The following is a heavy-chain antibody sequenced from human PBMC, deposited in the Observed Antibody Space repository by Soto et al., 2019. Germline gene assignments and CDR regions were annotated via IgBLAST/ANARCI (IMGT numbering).Heavy chain of an antibody. CDR3: ARDPSVANYWYFDL. J-gene: IGHJ2*01. CDR1: GGSISSGGNY. V-gene: IGHV4-31*03. D-gene: IGHD2-15*01. CDR2: IYYSGST. Sequence: QVQLQESGPGLVKPSQTLSLTCTVSGGSISSGGNYWSWIRQHPGKGLEWIGYIYYSGSTYCNPSIRTRVTVSVDTSKARFSGRLSSVPAADKTVYYCARDPSVANYWYFDLWGRGTLVTVSS.